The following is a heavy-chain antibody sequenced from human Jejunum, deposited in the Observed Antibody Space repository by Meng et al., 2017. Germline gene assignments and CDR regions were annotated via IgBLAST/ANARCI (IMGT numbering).Heavy chain of an antibody. CDR2: ITGGGGTT. V-gene: IGHV3-23*01. CDR3: ARLVRY. J-gene: IGHJ4*02. CDR1: GFSLSSSA. Sequence: GESLKISCAASGFSLSSSAMSWVRQAPGKGLEWVSVITGGGGTTYYADSVKGRFTISRDTSKNTLYLQMNRLRAEDTAVYYCARLVRYWGQGTLVTVSS.